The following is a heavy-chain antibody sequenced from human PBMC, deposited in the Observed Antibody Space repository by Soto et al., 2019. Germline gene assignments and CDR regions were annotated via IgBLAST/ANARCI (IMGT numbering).Heavy chain of an antibody. CDR1: GFTFSSYS. CDR2: ISSSSIYI. J-gene: IGHJ1*01. Sequence: GGSLRLSGAASGFTFSSYSMNWVRQAPGKGLEWVSSISSSSIYIYYADSVKGRFTISRDNAKNSLYLQMNSLRAEDTAVYYCARAAMVLYFQHLGQGTLVTFSS. CDR3: ARAAMVLYFQH. V-gene: IGHV3-21*01. D-gene: IGHD2-8*01.